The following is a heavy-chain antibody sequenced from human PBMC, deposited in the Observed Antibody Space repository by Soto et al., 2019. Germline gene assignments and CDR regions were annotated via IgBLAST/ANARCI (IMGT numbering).Heavy chain of an antibody. D-gene: IGHD3-22*01. J-gene: IGHJ5*02. CDR1: GGTFSSYA. CDR2: IIPIFGTA. CDR3: ARDMGPSSGYYPYWFDP. Sequence: QVQLVQSGAEVKKPGSSVKVSCKASGGTFSSYAISWVRQAPGQGLEWMGEIIPIFGTANYAQEFQGRVTLNADESTSTAYMELSRLRSEATAVYYCARDMGPSSGYYPYWFDPWGQGTLVTVSS. V-gene: IGHV1-69*12.